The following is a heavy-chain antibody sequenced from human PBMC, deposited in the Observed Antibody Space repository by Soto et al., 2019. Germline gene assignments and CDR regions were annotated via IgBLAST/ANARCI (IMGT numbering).Heavy chain of an antibody. Sequence: QVQLVQSGAEVKKPGSSVKVSCKASGGTFSSYAISWVRQAPGQGLEWMGGIIPIFGTANYAQKFQGRVTITADEPTSTAYMELRSVRSEDTAVYYCAGVTRLWFGELLSGGAYYYGMDVWGQGTTVTVSS. CDR1: GGTFSSYA. V-gene: IGHV1-69*01. CDR2: IIPIFGTA. J-gene: IGHJ6*02. CDR3: AGVTRLWFGELLSGGAYYYGMDV. D-gene: IGHD3-10*01.